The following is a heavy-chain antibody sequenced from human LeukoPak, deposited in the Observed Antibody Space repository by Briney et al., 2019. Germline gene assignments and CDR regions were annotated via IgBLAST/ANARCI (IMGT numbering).Heavy chain of an antibody. Sequence: GGSLRLSCAASGFTFSSYPMHWVRQAPGKGLEWVAIVSYDGINKYYADSVKGRFTISRDDSKDTLYLQMNSLRAEDTAVYYCARELRDPRDFDYWGQGTLVTVSS. CDR1: GFTFSSYP. V-gene: IGHV3-30*04. CDR3: ARELRDPRDFDY. CDR2: VSYDGINK. J-gene: IGHJ4*02. D-gene: IGHD5-24*01.